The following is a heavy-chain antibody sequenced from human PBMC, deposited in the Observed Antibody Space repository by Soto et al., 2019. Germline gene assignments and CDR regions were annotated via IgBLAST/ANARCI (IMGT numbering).Heavy chain of an antibody. V-gene: IGHV1-69*13. CDR1: GGTFSSYA. Sequence: SVKVSCKASGGTFSSYAISWVRQAPGQGLEWMGGIIPIFGTANYAQKFQGRVTITADESTSTAYMELSSLRSEDTAVYYCARDHSLVERPFDAFDIWGQGTMVTVSS. CDR3: ARDHSLVERPFDAFDI. J-gene: IGHJ3*02. CDR2: IIPIFGTA. D-gene: IGHD1-1*01.